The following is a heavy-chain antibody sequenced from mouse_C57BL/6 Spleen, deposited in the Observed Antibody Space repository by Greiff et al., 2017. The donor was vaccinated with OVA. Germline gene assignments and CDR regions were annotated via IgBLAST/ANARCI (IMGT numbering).Heavy chain of an antibody. V-gene: IGHV5-17*01. CDR3: AKGARGAY. Sequence: EVKLMESGGGLVKPGGSLKLSCAASGFTFSDYGMHWVRQAPEKGLEWVAYISSGSSTIYYADTVKGRFTISRDNAKNTLFLQMTRLRSEDTAMYYCAKGARGAYWGQGTLVTVSA. CDR1: GFTFSDYG. CDR2: ISSGSSTI. J-gene: IGHJ3*01.